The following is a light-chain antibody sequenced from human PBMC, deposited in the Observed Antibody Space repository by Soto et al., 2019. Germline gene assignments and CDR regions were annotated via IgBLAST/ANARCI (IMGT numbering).Light chain of an antibody. Sequence: EIVLTQSPGTLSLSPGERATLSCRASQSVSSTYLAWYQQKPGQAPRILLYGASSRATGIPDRFSGSGSGTDFTLTISRLEPEEFAVYYCQQYGSSPPYTFGQGTKLAIK. CDR2: GAS. CDR3: QQYGSSPPYT. CDR1: QSVSSTY. V-gene: IGKV3-20*01. J-gene: IGKJ2*01.